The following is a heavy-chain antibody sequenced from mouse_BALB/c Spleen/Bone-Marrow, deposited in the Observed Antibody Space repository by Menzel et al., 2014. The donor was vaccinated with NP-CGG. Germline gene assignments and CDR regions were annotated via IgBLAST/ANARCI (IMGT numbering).Heavy chain of an antibody. CDR1: GLNIKDTY. V-gene: IGHV14-3*02. CDR3: ARGGNYGWFAY. D-gene: IGHD2-1*01. J-gene: IGHJ3*01. CDR2: IDPANGDI. Sequence: EVQLQQSGAELVKPGASVKLSCTASGLNIKDTYMHWVKQRPEQGLEWIGRIDPANGDIIYDPKFQGKATITADTSSNTAYLQLSSLTSEDTAFYYCARGGNYGWFAYWGQGTLVTVSA.